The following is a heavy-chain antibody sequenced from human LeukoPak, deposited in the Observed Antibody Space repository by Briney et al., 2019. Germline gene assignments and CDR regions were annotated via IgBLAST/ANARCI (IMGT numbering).Heavy chain of an antibody. D-gene: IGHD3-22*01. CDR1: GFTFSSYG. Sequence: PGGSLRLSCAASGFTFSSYGMHWVRQAPGKGLEWVAFIRYDGSNKYYADSVKGRFTISRDNSKNTLYLQVNGLRAEDTAVYYCAKDRAHYYDSSGPLDYWGQGTLVTVSS. CDR3: AKDRAHYYDSSGPLDY. V-gene: IGHV3-30*02. CDR2: IRYDGSNK. J-gene: IGHJ4*02.